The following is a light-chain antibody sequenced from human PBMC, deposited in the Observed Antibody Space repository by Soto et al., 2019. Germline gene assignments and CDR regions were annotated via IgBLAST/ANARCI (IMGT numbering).Light chain of an antibody. J-gene: IGKJ2*01. V-gene: IGKV3-20*01. CDR3: QQYGSSPYT. CDR1: QSVTSNY. CDR2: GAS. Sequence: ENVLTQSPGTLSLSPGERATLSCRASQSVTSNYLAWYQQKPGQAPRLLIYGASSRATGIPDRFSGSGSGTDFTLTISRLEPEDFAVYYWQQYGSSPYTFGQGAKLEIK.